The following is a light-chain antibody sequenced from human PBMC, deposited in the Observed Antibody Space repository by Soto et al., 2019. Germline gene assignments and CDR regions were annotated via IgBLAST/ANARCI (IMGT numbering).Light chain of an antibody. CDR2: SNN. CDR3: AAWEDSLRGPV. J-gene: IGLJ2*01. Sequence: QSVLTQPPSASGTPGQRVTISCSGSSSNLGTNYVYWYQQLPGTAPKLLIYSNNQRPSGVPDRFSGSKSGTSASLAISGLRSEDEADYYCAAWEDSLRGPVFGGGTKLTVL. CDR1: SSNLGTNY. V-gene: IGLV1-47*02.